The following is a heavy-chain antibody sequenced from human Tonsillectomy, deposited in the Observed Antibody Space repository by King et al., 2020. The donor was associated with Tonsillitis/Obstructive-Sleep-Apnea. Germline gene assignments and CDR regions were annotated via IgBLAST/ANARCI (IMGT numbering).Heavy chain of an antibody. D-gene: IGHD2-15*01. Sequence: TLKESGPTLVKPTQTLTLTCTFSGFSLSTSGVGVGWIRQPPGKALEWLALIYWDDDKRYSPSLKSRLTITKDTSKNQVVLTMTNMDPVDTATYYCAHLQPDCSGGNCYPGDAFDYWGQGTLVTVSS. J-gene: IGHJ4*02. CDR2: IYWDDDK. CDR1: GFSLSTSGVG. CDR3: AHLQPDCSGGNCYPGDAFDY. V-gene: IGHV2-5*02.